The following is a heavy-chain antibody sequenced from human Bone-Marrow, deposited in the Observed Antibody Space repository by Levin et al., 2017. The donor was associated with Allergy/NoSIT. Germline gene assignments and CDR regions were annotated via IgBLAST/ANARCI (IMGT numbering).Heavy chain of an antibody. CDR3: ASSKAFRAFDF. Sequence: ASVKVSCTTSGFTFSSYTMNWVRQAPGKGLEWVSTISNTGGSIYYADSVGGRFTISRDNTKSSLYLQMNSLRAEDTAIYYCASSKAFRAFDFWGQGTVVTVSS. V-gene: IGHV3-23*01. CDR2: ISNTGGSI. D-gene: IGHD2/OR15-2a*01. CDR1: GFTFSSYT. J-gene: IGHJ3*01.